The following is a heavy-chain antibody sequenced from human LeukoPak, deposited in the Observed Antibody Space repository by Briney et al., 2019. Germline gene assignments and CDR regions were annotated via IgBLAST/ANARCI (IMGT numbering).Heavy chain of an antibody. CDR1: GGSIRNSSFY. V-gene: IGHV4-39*01. CDR2: IYNSGTT. J-gene: IGHJ4*02. CDR3: ARGVRISIFGVVIGDSFDY. D-gene: IGHD3-3*01. Sequence: SETLSLTCAVSGGSIRNSSFYWGWIRQPPGKGLEWIASIYNSGTTYYNPSIKSRITIFVDTSKNQVSLKLSSVTAADTAVYYCARGVRISIFGVVIGDSFDYWGQGTLVTVSS.